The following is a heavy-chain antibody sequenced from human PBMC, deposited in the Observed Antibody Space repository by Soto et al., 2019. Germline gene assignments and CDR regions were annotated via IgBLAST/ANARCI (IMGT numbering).Heavy chain of an antibody. CDR1: GGSLSSGDYY. CDR2: LYYSGTT. J-gene: IGHJ5*02. V-gene: IGHV4-30-4*01. Sequence: QVQLQESGPGLMKPSQTLSLTCTVTGGSLSSGDYYWSWIRQPPGKGLEWIGYLYYSGTTYYNPSLKSRVTISVDTSKNQFSLKLSSVTAADTAVYYCATATFQVPFDPWGQGTLVTVSS. CDR3: ATATFQVPFDP.